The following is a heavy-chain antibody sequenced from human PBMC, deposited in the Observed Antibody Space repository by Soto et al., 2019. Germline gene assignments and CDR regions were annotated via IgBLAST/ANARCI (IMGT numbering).Heavy chain of an antibody. D-gene: IGHD3-3*01. CDR1: GGTISGYY. CDR2: IYSSGNT. J-gene: IGHJ5*02. V-gene: IGHV4-4*07. Sequence: PSETLSLTCSVSGGTISGYYWTWIRQPAGKGLEWIGRIYSSGNTKYNPSLQSRVTMSLDTSNNQFSLRLASVTAADTAVYYCARGQRFSDWFDPWGQGTLVTVSS. CDR3: ARGQRFSDWFDP.